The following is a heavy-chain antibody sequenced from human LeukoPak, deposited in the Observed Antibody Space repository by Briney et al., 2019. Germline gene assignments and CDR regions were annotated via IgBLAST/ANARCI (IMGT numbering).Heavy chain of an antibody. Sequence: GGSLRLSCAASGFTLSSYDMSWVRQAPGQGLEWVSAISGSGGSTYYADSVKGRFTISRDNSKNTLYLQMNSLRAEDTAVYYCAKDGVDTSYFDYWGQGTLVTVSS. D-gene: IGHD3-10*01. CDR3: AKDGVDTSYFDY. CDR2: ISGSGGST. J-gene: IGHJ4*02. CDR1: GFTLSSYD. V-gene: IGHV3-23*01.